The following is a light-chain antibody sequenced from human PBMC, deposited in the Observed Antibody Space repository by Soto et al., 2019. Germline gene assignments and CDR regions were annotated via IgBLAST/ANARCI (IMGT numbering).Light chain of an antibody. V-gene: IGLV2-14*03. CDR1: SSDVGGYDH. Sequence: QSALTQPASVSGSPGQSIPISCTGTSSDVGGYDHVSWYQQHPGKAPKLIIYDVTVRPSGISRRFSGSKSDNTASLAVSGLQPEDEADYYCSSYTNKDTLLFGGGTKLTVL. CDR3: SSYTNKDTLL. CDR2: DVT. J-gene: IGLJ3*02.